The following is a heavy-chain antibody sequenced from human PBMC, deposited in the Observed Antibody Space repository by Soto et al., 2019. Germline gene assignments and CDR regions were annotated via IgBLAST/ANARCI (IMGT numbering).Heavy chain of an antibody. CDR3: ARSLPGTYGAFDL. V-gene: IGHV3-74*01. CDR1: EFTFRSYW. Sequence: LRLSCAASEFTFRSYWMHWVRQSPGKGLVWVSRISGDGSSTTYADSVRGRFTISRDNAKNTVYSQMDSLRAEDTAVYYCARSLPGTYGAFDLWGQGTMVTVSS. J-gene: IGHJ3*01. CDR2: ISGDGSST. D-gene: IGHD1-7*01.